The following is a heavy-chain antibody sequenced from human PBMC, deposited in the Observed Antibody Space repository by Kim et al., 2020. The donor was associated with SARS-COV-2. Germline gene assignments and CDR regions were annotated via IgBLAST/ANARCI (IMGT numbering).Heavy chain of an antibody. V-gene: IGHV3-30*03. CDR1: GFTFNNFG. CDR2: NSSEGSKK. D-gene: IGHD3-3*01. Sequence: GGSLRLSCAGSGFTFNNFGMHWVRQTPGKGLEWLASNSSEGSKKYYEDSLKGRFTISRDSSKSTLYLQMNSLRAEDPALYYCARSGGVFDFRSSYY. J-gene: IGHJ6*01. CDR3: ARSGGVFDFRSSYY.